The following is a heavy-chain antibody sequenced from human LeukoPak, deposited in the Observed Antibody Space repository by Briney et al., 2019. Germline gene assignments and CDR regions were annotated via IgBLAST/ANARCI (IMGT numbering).Heavy chain of an antibody. CDR3: ARINYYDSPDAFDI. J-gene: IGHJ3*02. CDR2: IYYSGST. V-gene: IGHV4-31*03. CDR1: GGSISSGGYY. Sequence: SETLSLTCTVSGGSISSGGYYWSWIRQHPGKGLEWIGYIYYSGSTYYNPSLKSRVTISVDTSKNQFSLKLSPVTAADTAVYYCARINYYDSPDAFDIWGQGTMVTVSS. D-gene: IGHD3-22*01.